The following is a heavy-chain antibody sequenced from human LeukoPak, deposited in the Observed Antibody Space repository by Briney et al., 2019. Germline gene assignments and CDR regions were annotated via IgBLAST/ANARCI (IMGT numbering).Heavy chain of an antibody. CDR1: GGSFSGYY. CDR3: ASVLSSGINYRGDFDS. J-gene: IGHJ4*01. CDR2: VNHSGST. Sequence: SETLSLTCAVYGGSFSGYYWSWIRQPPGQGLEWIGEVNHSGSTNYNPSLKSRVTISVDTSKNQFSLKLSSVTAADTAVYYCASVLSSGINYRGDFDSWGQGTLVTVSS. V-gene: IGHV4-34*01. D-gene: IGHD3-10*01.